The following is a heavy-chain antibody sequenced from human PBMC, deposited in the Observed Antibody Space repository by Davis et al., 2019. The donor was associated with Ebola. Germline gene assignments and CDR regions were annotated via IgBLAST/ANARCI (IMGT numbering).Heavy chain of an antibody. V-gene: IGHV4-39*01. CDR2: IYYSGST. CDR1: GGSISSSSYY. D-gene: IGHD3-22*01. CDR3: ARHFDSSGYYYYGMDV. Sequence: PSETLSLTCTVSGGSISSSSYYWGWIRQPPGKGLEWIGSIYYSGSTYYNPSLKSRVTISVDTSKNQFSLKLSSVTAADTAVYYCARHFDSSGYYYYGMDVWGQGTTVTVSS. J-gene: IGHJ6*02.